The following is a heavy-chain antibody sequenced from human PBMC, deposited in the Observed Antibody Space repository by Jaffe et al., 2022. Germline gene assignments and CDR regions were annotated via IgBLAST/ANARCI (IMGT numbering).Heavy chain of an antibody. V-gene: IGHV3-11*01. CDR2: ISSSGSTI. CDR3: ARVRAGGYCSSTSCYSYYYYMDV. J-gene: IGHJ6*03. Sequence: QVQLVESGGGLVKPGGSLRLSCAASGFTFSDYYMSWIRQAPGKGLEWVSYISSSGSTIYYADSVKGRFTISRDNAKNSLYLQMNSLRAEDTAVYYCARVRAGGYCSSTSCYSYYYYMDVWGKGTTVTVSS. CDR1: GFTFSDYY. D-gene: IGHD2-2*01.